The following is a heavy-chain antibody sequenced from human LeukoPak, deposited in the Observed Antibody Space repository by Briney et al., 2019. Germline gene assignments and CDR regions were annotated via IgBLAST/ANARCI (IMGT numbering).Heavy chain of an antibody. CDR1: GDIVSSNSAA. D-gene: IGHD6-19*01. Sequence: SQTLSLTCAISGDIVSSNSAAWYWIRQSPSRGLEWLGRTYYRSKWYNDYAVSVKSRITINPDTSKNQFSLQLNPVTPEDTAVYYCARGTAVAVYFDYWGQGTLVTVSS. CDR2: TYYRSKWYN. J-gene: IGHJ4*02. CDR3: ARGTAVAVYFDY. V-gene: IGHV6-1*01.